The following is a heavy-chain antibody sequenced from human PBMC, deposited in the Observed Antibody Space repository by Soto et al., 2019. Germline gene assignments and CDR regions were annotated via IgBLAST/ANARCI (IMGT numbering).Heavy chain of an antibody. CDR2: IYSGGST. J-gene: IGHJ5*02. Sequence: GGSLRLSCAASGFTVSSNYMSWVRQAPGKGLEWVPVIYSGGSTYYADSVKGRFTISRDNSKNTLYLQMNSLRAEDTAVYYCARGIAAVNWFDPWGQGTLVTVSS. CDR1: GFTVSSNY. CDR3: ARGIAAVNWFDP. V-gene: IGHV3-53*01. D-gene: IGHD6-13*01.